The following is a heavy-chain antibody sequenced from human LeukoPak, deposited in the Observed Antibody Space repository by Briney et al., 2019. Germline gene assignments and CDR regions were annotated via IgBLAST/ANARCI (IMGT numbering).Heavy chain of an antibody. CDR1: GFTFSSYA. CDR3: AKQGEYCSSTSCYYRTPELTP. CDR2: ISGSGGST. V-gene: IGHV3-23*01. J-gene: IGHJ5*02. Sequence: PGGSLRLSCAASGFTFSSYAMSWVRQAPGKGLEWVSAISGSGGSTYYADSVKGRVTISRDNSKNTPYLQMNSLRAEDTAVYYCAKQGEYCSSTSCYYRTPELTPWGQGTLVTVSS. D-gene: IGHD2-2*01.